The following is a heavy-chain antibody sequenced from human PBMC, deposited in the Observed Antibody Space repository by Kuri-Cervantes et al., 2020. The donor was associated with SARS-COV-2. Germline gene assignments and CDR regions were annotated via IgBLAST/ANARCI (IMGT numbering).Heavy chain of an antibody. CDR1: GYTFSNYW. Sequence: KVSCKGSGYTFSNYWIGWVRQMPGKGLEWMGMIYPGDSDTRYSPSFQGQVTISADKSISTAYLQWSSLKASDTAMYYCASTLEYCSGGSCYGMDVWGQGTTVTVSS. CDR2: IYPGDSDT. D-gene: IGHD2-15*01. J-gene: IGHJ6*02. V-gene: IGHV5-51*01. CDR3: ASTLEYCSGGSCYGMDV.